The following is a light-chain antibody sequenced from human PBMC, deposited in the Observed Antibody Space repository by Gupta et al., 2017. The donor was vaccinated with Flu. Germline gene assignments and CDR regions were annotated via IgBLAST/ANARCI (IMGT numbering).Light chain of an antibody. J-gene: IGLJ1*01. CDR3: SAYTSSSTQV. CDR1: SSDVGGYNY. Sequence: SALPHPSSVSCSPGQPTTSSCPGTSSDVGGYNYVPWYQQHPGKAPKLMIYEVSNRPSGVSNRFSGSKYGNTASLTISGHQAEGEADYYSSAYTSSSTQVVGTGTKVTVL. CDR2: EVS. V-gene: IGLV2-14*01.